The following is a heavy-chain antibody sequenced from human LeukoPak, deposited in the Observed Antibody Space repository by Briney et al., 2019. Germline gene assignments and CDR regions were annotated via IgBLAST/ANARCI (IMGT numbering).Heavy chain of an antibody. Sequence: GGSLRLSCAASGFTFSDYYMSRIRQAPGKGLEWVSYISRGGSTTYYADSVKGRFTISRDNAKNSLYLQMNSLRAEDTAVYYCVRGVSISSGWYNDIWGQGTMVTVSS. CDR3: VRGVSISSGWYNDI. J-gene: IGHJ3*02. D-gene: IGHD6-13*01. V-gene: IGHV3-11*01. CDR2: ISRGGSTT. CDR1: GFTFSDYY.